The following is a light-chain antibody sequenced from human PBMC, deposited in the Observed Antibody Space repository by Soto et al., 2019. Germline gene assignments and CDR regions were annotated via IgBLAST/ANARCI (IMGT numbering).Light chain of an antibody. CDR2: EVS. CDR1: SSDVGGYNY. Sequence: QSVLTQPASVSGSPGQSITISCTGTSSDVGGYNYVSWYQQHPGKAPKLMIYEVSNRPSGVSNRFSGSKSGNTASLTISGLQAEDEADYYCSSYTSSIPRVFGGGTKVTVL. J-gene: IGLJ3*02. CDR3: SSYTSSIPRV. V-gene: IGLV2-14*01.